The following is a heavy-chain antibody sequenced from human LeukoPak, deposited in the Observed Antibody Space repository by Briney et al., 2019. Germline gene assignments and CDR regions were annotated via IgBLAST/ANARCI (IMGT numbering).Heavy chain of an antibody. V-gene: IGHV4-61*02. D-gene: IGHD3/OR15-3a*01. CDR1: GGSISSGSYY. CDR2: IYTSGST. J-gene: IGHJ4*02. CDR3: ARGDYDVCYY. Sequence: SETLSLTCTVSGGSISSGSYYWSWHRQAAGTGLEWIGRIYTSGSTNYNPSLKSRVTISVHTSKNHFSLKLSSVTAADTAVYYCARGDYDVCYYWGQGTLVTVSS.